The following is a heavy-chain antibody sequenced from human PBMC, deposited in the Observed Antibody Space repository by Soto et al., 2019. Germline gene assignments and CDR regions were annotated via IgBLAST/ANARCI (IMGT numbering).Heavy chain of an antibody. J-gene: IGHJ6*02. CDR3: ARDGVLRYFDWPDEYYGMDV. Sequence: PGGSLRLSCAVSGFTFSSYGMHWVRQAQGKGLEWVAVIWYDGSNKYYADSVKGRFTISRDNSKNTLYLQMNSLRAEDTAVYYCARDGVLRYFDWPDEYYGMDVWGQGTTVTVSS. CDR1: GFTFSSYG. V-gene: IGHV3-33*01. CDR2: IWYDGSNK. D-gene: IGHD3-9*01.